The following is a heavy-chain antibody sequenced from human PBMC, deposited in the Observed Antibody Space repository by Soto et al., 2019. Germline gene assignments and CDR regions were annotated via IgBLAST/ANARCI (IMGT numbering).Heavy chain of an antibody. CDR2: MSGSGGST. J-gene: IGHJ4*02. D-gene: IGHD6-13*01. CDR3: AKASGSRWPYYFAS. V-gene: IGHV3-23*01. CDR1: GVSFSSYV. Sequence: GSLRLSWAASGVSFSSYVMAWGRHAPGKGLEWVSAMSGSGGSTYYPDSVKGRFTISRDNSENTLYLQMNSLRAEDTAVYYCAKASGSRWPYYFASRAQGTLVPVSS.